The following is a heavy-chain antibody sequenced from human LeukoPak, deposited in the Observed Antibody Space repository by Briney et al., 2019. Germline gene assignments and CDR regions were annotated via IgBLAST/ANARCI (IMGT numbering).Heavy chain of an antibody. Sequence: SGTLSLTCAVSGGSISSTSYYWGWIRQPPGKGLEWIGSIFYSGSTYYNPSFKSRVTISVDTSKSQFSLKLGTVTAADTAVYYCVRHGGFSSGWQTDCWGQGTPVTVSS. D-gene: IGHD6-19*01. J-gene: IGHJ4*02. CDR3: VRHGGFSSGWQTDC. CDR2: IFYSGST. V-gene: IGHV4-39*01. CDR1: GGSISSTSYY.